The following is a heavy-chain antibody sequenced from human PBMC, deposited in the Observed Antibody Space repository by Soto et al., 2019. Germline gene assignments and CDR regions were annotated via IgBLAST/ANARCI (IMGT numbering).Heavy chain of an antibody. CDR1: GYSFTNYW. J-gene: IGHJ4*02. D-gene: IGHD3-22*01. CDR3: ARYSYDSSAYYYRFDY. CDR2: IDPSDSYT. V-gene: IGHV5-10-1*01. Sequence: GESLKISCKGSGYSFTNYWISWVRQMPGKGLEWMGRIDPSDSYTNYSPSFQGHVTISADKSISTAYLQWSSLKASDTAMYYCARYSYDSSAYYYRFDYWGQGTQVTVSS.